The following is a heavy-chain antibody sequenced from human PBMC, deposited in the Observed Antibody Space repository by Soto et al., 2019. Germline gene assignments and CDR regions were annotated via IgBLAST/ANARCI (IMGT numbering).Heavy chain of an antibody. J-gene: IGHJ4*02. D-gene: IGHD3-22*01. Sequence: QVQLVQSGAEVKKPGSSVKVSCKASGGTFNTYGINWVRQAPGQGLEWIGGIIPIFGTGNYAQKFHGRVTITADESTSTVYMELTSLRSEDTAVYYCARGFDYYDGRGSWVYWGQGTLVTVSS. CDR3: ARGFDYYDGRGSWVY. V-gene: IGHV1-69*12. CDR2: IIPIFGTG. CDR1: GGTFNTYG.